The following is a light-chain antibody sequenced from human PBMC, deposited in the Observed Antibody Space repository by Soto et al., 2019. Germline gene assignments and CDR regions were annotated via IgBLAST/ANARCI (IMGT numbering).Light chain of an antibody. CDR3: QTWGAGPAV. V-gene: IGLV4-69*01. J-gene: IGLJ7*01. CDR2: LNSDGSH. CDR1: SGHSSYA. Sequence: SLGASVKLTCTLSSGHSSYAIAWHQQQPEKGPRYLMKLNSDGSHSKGDGIPDRFSGSSSGAERYLTISSLQSEDEADYYCQTWGAGPAVFGGGTQLTVL.